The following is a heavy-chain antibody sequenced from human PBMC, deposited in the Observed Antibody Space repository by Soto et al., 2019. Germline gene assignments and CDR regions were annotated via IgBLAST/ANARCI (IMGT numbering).Heavy chain of an antibody. CDR2: IYYSGST. Sequence: SETLSLTCTVSGGSISSYYLSWIRQPPGKGLEWIGYIYYSGSTNYNPSLKSRVTISVDTSKNQFSLKLSSVTAADTAVYYCARSRPLDVWGKGTTVTVSS. J-gene: IGHJ6*04. V-gene: IGHV4-59*01. CDR1: GGSISSYY. CDR3: ARSRPLDV.